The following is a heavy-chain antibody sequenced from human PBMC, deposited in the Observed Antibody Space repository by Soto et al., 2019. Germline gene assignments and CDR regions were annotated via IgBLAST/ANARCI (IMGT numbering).Heavy chain of an antibody. D-gene: IGHD3-10*01. CDR3: AHFKSHSLKLLWFGLGDGMDV. CDR2: IYWNDDK. Sequence: SRPTLVNPTQTPPLTCSLSGFPLSNSGVGAGWIRHPPGKALEWLALIYWNDDKRYSPSLKSRLTITKDTSKNQVVLTMTNMDPVDTATYYCAHFKSHSLKLLWFGLGDGMDVWGQGT. CDR1: GFPLSNSGVG. J-gene: IGHJ6*02. V-gene: IGHV2-5*01.